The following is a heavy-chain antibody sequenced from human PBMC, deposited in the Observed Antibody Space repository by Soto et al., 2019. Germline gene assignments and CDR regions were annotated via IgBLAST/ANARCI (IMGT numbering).Heavy chain of an antibody. Sequence: QVQLQESGPGLVKPSETLSLTCTVSGGSISSYYWRWIRQPPGKGLEWMGYIYYSGSTNYNPSLKSRVTISVDTSKNQFSLKLSSVTAADTAVYYCARDPGGERFGELLGYFDYWGQGTLVTVSS. CDR3: ARDPGGERFGELLGYFDY. V-gene: IGHV4-59*01. J-gene: IGHJ4*02. CDR1: GGSISSYY. CDR2: IYYSGST. D-gene: IGHD3-10*01.